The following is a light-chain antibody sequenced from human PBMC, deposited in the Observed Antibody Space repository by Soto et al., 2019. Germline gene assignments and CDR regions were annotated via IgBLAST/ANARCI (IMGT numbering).Light chain of an antibody. CDR1: QSVLYSSNNKNY. CDR2: WAS. CDR3: HHYYSTPRT. J-gene: IGKJ1*01. V-gene: IGKV4-1*01. Sequence: DIVMTQSPDSLAVSLGERATINCKSSQSVLYSSNNKNYLAWYQQKPGQPPKLLIYWASTRESGVPDRFSGRGSGTDFTLTISSLQAEDVAVYYCHHYYSTPRTFGQGTKVEI.